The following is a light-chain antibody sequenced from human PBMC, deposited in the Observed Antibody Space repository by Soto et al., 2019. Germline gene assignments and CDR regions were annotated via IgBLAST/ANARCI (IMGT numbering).Light chain of an antibody. CDR3: SSYTSSSTVV. Sequence: QSALTQPASVSGSPGQSITISCTGTSSDVGGYNYVSWYQQHPGKAPKLMIYDVINRPSGVSNRFSGSKSGNTASLTISGLQADDEADYYCSSYTSSSTVVFAGGTKLTVL. CDR1: SSDVGGYNY. J-gene: IGLJ2*01. CDR2: DVI. V-gene: IGLV2-14*01.